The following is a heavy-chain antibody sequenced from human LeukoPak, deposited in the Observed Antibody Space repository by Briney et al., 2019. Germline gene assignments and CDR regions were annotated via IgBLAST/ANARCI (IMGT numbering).Heavy chain of an antibody. J-gene: IGHJ4*02. D-gene: IGHD6-25*01. CDR2: INSDGSST. CDR1: GFTFSSYW. CDR3: ARDGIAAPHDY. V-gene: IGHV3-74*01. Sequence: GGSLRLSCAASGFTFSSYWMHWVRQAPGKGLVWVSRINSDGSSTRYADSVKGRFTISRDNAKNTLYLQMNSLRAEDTAVYYCARDGIAAPHDYWGQGTLVTVSS.